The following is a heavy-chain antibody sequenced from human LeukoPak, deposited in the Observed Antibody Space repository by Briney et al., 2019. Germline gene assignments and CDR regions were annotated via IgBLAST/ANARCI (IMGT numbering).Heavy chain of an antibody. CDR2: INAGNGNT. Sequence: ASVKVSCKASGYTFTSYAMHWVRQAPGQRLEWMGWINAGNGNTKYSQKFQGRVTITRDTSASTAYMELSSLRSEDTAVYYCARGELPCYYYGMDVWGQGTTVTVSS. CDR3: ARGELPCYYYGMDV. J-gene: IGHJ6*02. V-gene: IGHV1-3*01. D-gene: IGHD1-26*01. CDR1: GYTFTSYA.